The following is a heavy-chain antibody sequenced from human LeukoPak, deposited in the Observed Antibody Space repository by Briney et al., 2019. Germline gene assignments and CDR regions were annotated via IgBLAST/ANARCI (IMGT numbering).Heavy chain of an antibody. J-gene: IGHJ4*02. Sequence: ASVKVSCKASGYTFTSYGISWVRQAPGQGLEWMGWISAYSGNTNYAQKLQGRVTMTTDTSTSTAYMELRSLRSDDTAVYYCARASHIWLQLDDWGQRTLVTLSS. CDR3: ARASHIWLQLDD. V-gene: IGHV1-18*04. CDR1: GYTFTSYG. D-gene: IGHD5-24*01. CDR2: ISAYSGNT.